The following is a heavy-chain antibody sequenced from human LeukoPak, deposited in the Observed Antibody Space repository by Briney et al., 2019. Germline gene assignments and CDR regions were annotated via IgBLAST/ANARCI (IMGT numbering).Heavy chain of an antibody. Sequence: PGGSLRLSCAASGFTFSSYWMSWVRQAPGKGLEWVANIKQDGSEKHYVDSVKGRFTISRDNAKNSLYLQMNSLRAEDTAVYYCASGQLWFRFDYWGQGTLVTVSS. D-gene: IGHD5-18*01. CDR2: IKQDGSEK. CDR3: ASGQLWFRFDY. J-gene: IGHJ4*02. CDR1: GFTFSSYW. V-gene: IGHV3-7*01.